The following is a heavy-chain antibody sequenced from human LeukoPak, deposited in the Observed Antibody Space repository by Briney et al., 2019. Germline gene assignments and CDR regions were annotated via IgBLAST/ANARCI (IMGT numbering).Heavy chain of an antibody. J-gene: IGHJ3*02. Sequence: GGSLRLSCAASGFILSSYEMNWVRQAPGKGLEWISYITSSGRTMYYADSVKGRLTISRDNAKNSLYLQMNSLRAEDTAVYYCARDLYTAISGGAFDIWGQGTMVTVSS. CDR3: ARDLYTAISGGAFDI. CDR1: GFILSSYE. CDR2: ITSSGRTM. V-gene: IGHV3-48*03. D-gene: IGHD5-18*01.